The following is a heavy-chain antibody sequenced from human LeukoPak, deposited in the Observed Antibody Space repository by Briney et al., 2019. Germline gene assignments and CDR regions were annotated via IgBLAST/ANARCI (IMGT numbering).Heavy chain of an antibody. V-gene: IGHV3-23*01. CDR2: ISGSGGST. CDR1: GFTFSSYA. CDR3: ARYSGYGVNSPVGY. J-gene: IGHJ4*02. Sequence: GGSLRLSCAASGFTFSSYAMSWVRQAPGKGLEWVSAISGSGGSTYYADSLKGRFTISRDNSKNTLYLQMNSLRAEDTAVYYRARYSGYGVNSPVGYWGQGTLVTV. D-gene: IGHD4-23*01.